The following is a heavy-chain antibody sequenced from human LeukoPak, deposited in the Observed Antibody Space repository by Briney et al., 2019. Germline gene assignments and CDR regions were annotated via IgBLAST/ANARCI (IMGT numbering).Heavy chain of an antibody. CDR3: ARDPDYGDYVSPL. CDR2: INPNSGGT. Sequence: ASVKVSCKASGYTFTGYYIHWVRQAPGQGLEWMGWINPNSGGTNYAQKFQGRVTMTRDTSISTAYMELSRLRSDDTAVYYCARDPDYGDYVSPLWGQGTLVTVSS. J-gene: IGHJ4*02. V-gene: IGHV1-2*02. CDR1: GYTFTGYY. D-gene: IGHD4-17*01.